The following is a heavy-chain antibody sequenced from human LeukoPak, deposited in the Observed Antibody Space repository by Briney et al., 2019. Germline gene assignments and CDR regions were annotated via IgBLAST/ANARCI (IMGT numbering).Heavy chain of an antibody. Sequence: GGSLRLSCAASGFTFSSYEMNWVRQAPGKGLEWVSFISSSSTYIFYADSVKGRFTISRDNAKNSLYLQMNSLRAEDTAVYYCARGEGWATDYWGQGTLVTVSS. J-gene: IGHJ4*02. CDR1: GFTFSSYE. CDR3: ARGEGWATDY. V-gene: IGHV3-21*01. CDR2: ISSSSTYI. D-gene: IGHD3-16*01.